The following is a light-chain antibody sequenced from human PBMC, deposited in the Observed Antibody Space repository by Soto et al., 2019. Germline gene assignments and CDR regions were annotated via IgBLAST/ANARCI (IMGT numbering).Light chain of an antibody. CDR3: QQYGDPPDT. Sequence: EIVLTQSPGTLSLSPGERATLSCRASQSVTNNYIAWYQQKPGQAPRLLLYVVSNRATGVPDRFGGSGSGTDFTLTISRRDPEDCAVYYCQQYGDPPDTFGQGTKLEIK. V-gene: IGKV3-20*01. CDR1: QSVTNNY. CDR2: VVS. J-gene: IGKJ2*01.